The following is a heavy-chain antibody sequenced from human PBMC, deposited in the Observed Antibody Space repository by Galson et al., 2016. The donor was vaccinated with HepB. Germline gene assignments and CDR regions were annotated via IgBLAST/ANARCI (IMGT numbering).Heavy chain of an antibody. V-gene: IGHV3-66*01. J-gene: IGHJ4*02. Sequence: SLRLSCAASGFTVSASSMTWVRQAPGKGLEWVSTIHRGGGTYYTYSVKGRFTIARDSSKNKLYLQMSSLKVEDTAVYYCAVVGDVSRDWGQGTLVTVSS. D-gene: IGHD2-21*01. CDR2: IHRGGGT. CDR1: GFTVSASS. CDR3: AVVGDVSRD.